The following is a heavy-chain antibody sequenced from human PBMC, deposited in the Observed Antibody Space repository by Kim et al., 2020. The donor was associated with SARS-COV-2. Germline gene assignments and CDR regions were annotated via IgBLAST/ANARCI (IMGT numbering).Heavy chain of an antibody. CDR2: INPSGGST. Sequence: ASVKVSCKASGYTFTSYYMHWVRQAPGQGLEWMGIINPSGGSTSYAQKFQGRVTMTRDTSTSTVYMELSSLRSEDTAVYYCARGYARRGAFWPWLGYFDYWGQGTLVTVSS. CDR3: ARGYARRGAFWPWLGYFDY. CDR1: GYTFTSYY. J-gene: IGHJ4*02. V-gene: IGHV1-46*01. D-gene: IGHD3-10*01.